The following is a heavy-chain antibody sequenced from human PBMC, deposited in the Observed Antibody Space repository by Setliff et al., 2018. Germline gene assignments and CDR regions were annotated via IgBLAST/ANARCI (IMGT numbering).Heavy chain of an antibody. D-gene: IGHD3-10*01. CDR1: GGSISSNY. Sequence: SETLSLTCTVSGGSISSNYWSWVRQPPGKGLEWIGYIYPSVSVNYSPSFQGRVTISVDTSKNQFFLKLTSVTAADTAMYYCARDFPYFGGSGAFFYWGQGALVTVSS. V-gene: IGHV4-59*01. J-gene: IGHJ4*02. CDR3: ARDFPYFGGSGAFFY. CDR2: IYPSVSV.